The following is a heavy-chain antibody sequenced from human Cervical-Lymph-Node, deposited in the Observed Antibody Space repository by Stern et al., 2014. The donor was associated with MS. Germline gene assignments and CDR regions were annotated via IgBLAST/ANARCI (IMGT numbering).Heavy chain of an antibody. CDR3: ARIPPGYSVAWDWYFDL. Sequence: QVTLRESGPVLVKPTETLTLTCTVSGFSLSNARMGVSWIRQPPGKALEWLSHIFLDDEKSYSTSLKSRLTISKDTSKSQVVLIMTNMDPVDTATYYCARIPPGYSVAWDWYFDLWGRGTLVTVSS. V-gene: IGHV2-26*01. CDR1: GFSLSNARMG. J-gene: IGHJ2*01. CDR2: IFLDDEK. D-gene: IGHD6-13*01.